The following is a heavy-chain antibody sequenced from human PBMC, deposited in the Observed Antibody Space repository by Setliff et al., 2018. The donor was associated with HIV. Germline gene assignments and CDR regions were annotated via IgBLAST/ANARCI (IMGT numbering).Heavy chain of an antibody. V-gene: IGHV3-21*06. Sequence: PGGSLRLSCAASGFTFSAYSMNWVRQVPGKGLEWVSCISTSGNFIYYADSVKGRFTVSRDNAKNSLYLQMNSLRAGDTAVYYCTRDIRFTDSGGYRGFDYWGQGILVTVSS. CDR3: TRDIRFTDSGGYRGFDY. CDR1: GFTFSAYS. CDR2: ISTSGNFI. D-gene: IGHD6-25*01. J-gene: IGHJ4*02.